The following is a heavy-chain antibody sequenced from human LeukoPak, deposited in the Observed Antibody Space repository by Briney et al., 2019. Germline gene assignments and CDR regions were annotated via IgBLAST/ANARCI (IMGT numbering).Heavy chain of an antibody. CDR2: ISSSGSTI. CDR3: ARPLVSSGWENDAFDI. D-gene: IGHD6-19*01. Sequence: GGSLRLSCAASGFTFSSYEMNWVRQAPGKGLEWVSYISSSGSTIYYADSVKGRFTISRDNAKNSLYLQMNSLRAEDTAVYYCARPLVSSGWENDAFDIWGQGTMVTVSS. V-gene: IGHV3-48*03. CDR1: GFTFSSYE. J-gene: IGHJ3*02.